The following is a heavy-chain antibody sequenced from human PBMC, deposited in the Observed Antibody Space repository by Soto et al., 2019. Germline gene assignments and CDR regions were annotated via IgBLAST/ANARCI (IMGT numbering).Heavy chain of an antibody. CDR3: ARGAKLGYCSSTSCQSYGMDV. J-gene: IGHJ6*02. CDR1: GYSFTSYW. D-gene: IGHD2-2*01. V-gene: IGHV5-51*01. Sequence: PGESLKISCKGSGYSFTSYWIGWVRQMPGKGLEWMGIIYPGDSDTRYSPSFQGQVTISADKSISTAYLQWSSLKASDTAIYYCARGAKLGYCSSTSCQSYGMDVWGQGTTVTVSS. CDR2: IYPGDSDT.